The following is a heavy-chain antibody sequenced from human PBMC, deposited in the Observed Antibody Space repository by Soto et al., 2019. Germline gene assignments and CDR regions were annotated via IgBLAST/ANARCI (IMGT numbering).Heavy chain of an antibody. D-gene: IGHD2-15*01. V-gene: IGHV1-3*01. CDR2: INAGNGNT. Sequence: ASVKVSCKACGYTFTSYAMHWVRQAPGQRLEWMGWINAGNGNTKYSQKFQDRVTITRDRSMSTAYMELSSLRSEDTAMYYCACTSRIGYFDYWGQGTLVTVSS. CDR3: ACTSRIGYFDY. J-gene: IGHJ4*02. CDR1: GYTFTSYA.